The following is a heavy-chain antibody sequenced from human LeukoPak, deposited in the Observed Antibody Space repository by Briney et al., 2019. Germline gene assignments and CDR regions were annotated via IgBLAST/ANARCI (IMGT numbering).Heavy chain of an antibody. Sequence: GASVKVSCKASGYTFTTCDINWVRQATGQGLEWMGWMNPNSGNTGYAQSFQGRVTMTRDTSISTAYMELSNLRSEDTAIYYCTRWSSGRRDYWGQGTLVTVSS. D-gene: IGHD6-19*01. CDR3: TRWSSGRRDY. CDR1: GYTFTTCD. V-gene: IGHV1-8*01. CDR2: MNPNSGNT. J-gene: IGHJ4*02.